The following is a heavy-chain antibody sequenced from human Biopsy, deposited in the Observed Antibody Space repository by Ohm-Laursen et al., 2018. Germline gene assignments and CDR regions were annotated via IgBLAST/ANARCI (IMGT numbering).Heavy chain of an antibody. J-gene: IGHJ3*01. D-gene: IGHD3-3*01. CDR1: GFAFSSFD. V-gene: IGHV3-23*01. CDR3: AKYTPTILGVVGDDALDL. CDR2: ITASGVST. Sequence: SLRLSCAASGFAFSSFDMTWVRQAPGKGLEWVSTITASGVSTYYADSVRGRLTISRDNSQNTLFLQMSSLRAEDTAVYYCAKYTPTILGVVGDDALDLWGQGTMVTVSS.